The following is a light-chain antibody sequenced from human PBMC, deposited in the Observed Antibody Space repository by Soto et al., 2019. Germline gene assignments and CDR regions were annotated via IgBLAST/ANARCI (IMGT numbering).Light chain of an antibody. Sequence: EIVLTQSPGTLSLSPGERPTLSCRASQSVSSSYLAWYQQKPGQAPRLLIYGASSRATGIPDRFSGSWSGTDFTLTISRLEPEDFATYYCQQSYSTPTFGQGTRLEI. V-gene: IGKV3-20*01. CDR2: GAS. CDR1: QSVSSSY. CDR3: QQSYSTPT. J-gene: IGKJ5*01.